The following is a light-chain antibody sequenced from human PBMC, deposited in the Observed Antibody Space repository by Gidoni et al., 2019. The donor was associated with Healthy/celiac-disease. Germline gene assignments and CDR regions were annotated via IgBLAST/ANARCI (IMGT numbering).Light chain of an antibody. CDR2: DVS. CDR3: SSYTSSSTQV. J-gene: IGLJ1*01. Sequence: QSALTQPASVSGSPGQSLTISCTGTSNDVGGYNYVSWYQQHPGKAPKLMIYDVSNRPSGVSNRFSGSKSGNTASLTISGLQAEDEADYYCSSYTSSSTQVFGTGTKVTVL. CDR1: SNDVGGYNY. V-gene: IGLV2-14*01.